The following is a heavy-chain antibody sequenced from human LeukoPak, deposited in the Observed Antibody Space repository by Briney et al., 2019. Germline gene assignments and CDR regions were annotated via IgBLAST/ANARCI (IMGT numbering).Heavy chain of an antibody. D-gene: IGHD3-16*01. V-gene: IGHV3-11*04. J-gene: IGHJ4*02. CDR3: TRGLAPTTWGGFYY. CDR1: GFTFTDHD. Sequence: GGSLRLSCAASGFTFTDHDMTWIRQAPGKGLEWVSFIGRSGTPIYYADSVKGRFTISRDNAKNSLYLQMNSLRDEDTAIDYCTRGLAPTTWGGFYYWGQGTPVTVSS. CDR2: IGRSGTPI.